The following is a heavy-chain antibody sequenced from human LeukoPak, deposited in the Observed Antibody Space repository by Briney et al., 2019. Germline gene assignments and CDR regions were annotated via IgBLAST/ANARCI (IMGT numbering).Heavy chain of an antibody. D-gene: IGHD5-18*01. CDR3: AKVQLARHAFDI. V-gene: IGHV3-30*18. J-gene: IGHJ3*02. CDR2: ISYDGSNK. Sequence: GGSLRLSCAASGFTFSSYGMHWVRQAPGKGLEWVAVISYDGSNKYYADSVKGRFTISRDNSKNTLYLQMNSLRAEDTAVYYCAKVQLARHAFDIWGQGTMVTVSS. CDR1: GFTFSSYG.